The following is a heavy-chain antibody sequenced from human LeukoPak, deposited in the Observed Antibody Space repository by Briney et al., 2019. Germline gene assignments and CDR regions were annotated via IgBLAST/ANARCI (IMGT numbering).Heavy chain of an antibody. CDR3: ARVGYGDDTFDY. CDR2: MNPNSGNT. CDR1: GYTFTSYD. V-gene: IGHV1-8*01. J-gene: IGHJ4*02. D-gene: IGHD4-17*01. Sequence: ASVKVSCKASGYTFTSYDINWVRQATGQGLEWMGWMNPNSGNTGYAQKLQGRVTITRNTSISTAYMELSSLRSEGTAVYYCARVGYGDDTFDYWGQGTLVTVSS.